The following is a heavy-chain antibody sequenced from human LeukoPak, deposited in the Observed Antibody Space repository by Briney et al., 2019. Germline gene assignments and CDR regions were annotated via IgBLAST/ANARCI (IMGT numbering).Heavy chain of an antibody. V-gene: IGHV4-39*06. J-gene: IGHJ4*01. D-gene: IGHD1-26*01. CDR2: IYYSGST. CDR3: ARVSIALSGRRHY. Sequence: KTAETLSLTCTVPGGSISSRTCYGRWLPHPPGKRLEAVGNIYYSGSTYYNRSFRGRFTISVDRSMRQLALKLTSVTASDRAGCFCARVSIALSGRRHYWGHRSLVTVSS. CDR1: GGSISSRTCY.